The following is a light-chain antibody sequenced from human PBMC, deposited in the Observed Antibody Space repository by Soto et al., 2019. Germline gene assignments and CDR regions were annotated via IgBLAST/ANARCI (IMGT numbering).Light chain of an antibody. J-gene: IGKJ2*01. V-gene: IGKV3-20*01. CDR2: GAS. CDR3: QQYGSSPPYT. Sequence: EIVLTQSPGTLPLSPGERATLSCRASQSVSSSYLAWYQQKPGQAPRLLIYGASSRATGIPDRFSGSGSGTDFTLTISRLEPEDIAVYYCQQYGSSPPYTFGQGTMLEI. CDR1: QSVSSSY.